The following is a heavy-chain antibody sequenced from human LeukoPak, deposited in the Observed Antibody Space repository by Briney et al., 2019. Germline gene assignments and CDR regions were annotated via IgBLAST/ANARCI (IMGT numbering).Heavy chain of an antibody. D-gene: IGHD2-2*01. J-gene: IGHJ4*02. V-gene: IGHV1-3*01. CDR3: ARVGIVVVPAAMLDY. CDR1: GYTFTSYA. Sequence: ASVKVSCKASGYTFTSYAMHWVRQAPGQRLEWMGWINAGSGNTKYSQKFQGRVTITRDTSASTAYMELSSLRSEDTAVYYCARVGIVVVPAAMLDYWGQGTLVTVSS. CDR2: INAGSGNT.